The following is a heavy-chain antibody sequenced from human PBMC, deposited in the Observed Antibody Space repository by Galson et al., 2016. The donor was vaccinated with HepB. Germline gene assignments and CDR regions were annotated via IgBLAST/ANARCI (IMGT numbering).Heavy chain of an antibody. CDR1: GFTFNSHK. J-gene: IGHJ4*02. CDR3: AREGEYSGNDFGGGFDV. V-gene: IGHV3-48*02. Sequence: SLRLSCAASGFTFNSHKMQWVRQAPGKGLEWLSDVRGRGYIIQYADSVKRQFPPFRDNAKNPLFLQMNSLRDDDTAVYHRAREGEYSGNDFGGGFDVWGQGTLVTVSS. D-gene: IGHD5-12*01. CDR2: VRGRGYII.